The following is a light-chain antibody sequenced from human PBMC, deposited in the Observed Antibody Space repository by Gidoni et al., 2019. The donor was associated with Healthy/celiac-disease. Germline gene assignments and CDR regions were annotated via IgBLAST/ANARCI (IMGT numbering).Light chain of an antibody. V-gene: IGKV3-20*01. CDR3: QQYGSSPRYT. CDR2: GAS. J-gene: IGKJ2*01. Sequence: VLTQSPGTLSLSPGERATLSCRASQSVSSSYLAWYQQKPGQAPRLLIYGASSRATGIPDRFSGSGSGTDFTLTISRLEPEDFAVYYCQQYGSSPRYTFGQGTKLEIK. CDR1: QSVSSSY.